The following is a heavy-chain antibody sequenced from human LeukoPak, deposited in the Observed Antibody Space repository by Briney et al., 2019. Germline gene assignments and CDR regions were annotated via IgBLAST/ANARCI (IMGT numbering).Heavy chain of an antibody. CDR2: IYSGGRT. D-gene: IGHD6-19*01. J-gene: IGHJ4*02. CDR1: GLTVSSNY. CDR3: ARTRGSGWDGATLDY. V-gene: IGHV3-66*01. Sequence: GGSLRLSCAASGLTVSSNYMIWVRQAPGQGLEWISLIYSGGRTLYAESVRGRFTICRDNSQNTLFLQMNSLRGEDTAVYFCARTRGSGWDGATLDYWGQGTLVTVSS.